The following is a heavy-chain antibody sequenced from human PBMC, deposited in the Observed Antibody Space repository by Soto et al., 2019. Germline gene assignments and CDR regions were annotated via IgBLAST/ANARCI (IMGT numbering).Heavy chain of an antibody. Sequence: EVQLVESGGGLAQPGGSVRLSCAASGFTFSSYEMNWVRQAPGKTLEWVSYISSGGGSSYYADSVKGRFTISRDNAKNSLSLQMNSLRVEDTAVYYCARVYCSTTTCHVQAFDSWGQGTLVTVSS. J-gene: IGHJ4*02. V-gene: IGHV3-48*03. CDR2: ISSGGGSS. CDR1: GFTFSSYE. D-gene: IGHD2-2*01. CDR3: ARVYCSTTTCHVQAFDS.